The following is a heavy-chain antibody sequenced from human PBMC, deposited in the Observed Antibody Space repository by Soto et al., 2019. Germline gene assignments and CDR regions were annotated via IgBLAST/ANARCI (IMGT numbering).Heavy chain of an antibody. Sequence: QVQLVESGGVVVQPGTTLRRSCAASGLNFRGYGFHWVRQAPGKGLDWVAVIWDDGSKKFYADSVKGRFTFSRDDSRNTLFLQINSLREEDTAICYCVTEVGNTGARCFGYFIYWGQGTLVTVSS. CDR1: GLNFRGYG. V-gene: IGHV3-33*01. CDR2: IWDDGSKK. D-gene: IGHD5-12*01. CDR3: VTEVGNTGARCFGYFIY. J-gene: IGHJ4*02.